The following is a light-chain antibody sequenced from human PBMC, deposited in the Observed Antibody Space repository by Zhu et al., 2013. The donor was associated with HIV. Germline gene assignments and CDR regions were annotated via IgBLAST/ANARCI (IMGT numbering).Light chain of an antibody. Sequence: EIVMTQSPATLSVSPGERATLSCRASQIIGSNLAWYQQRPGQAPSLLIFDASTRATGIPARFTGSGSGREFTLIISSLRPEDSAVYYCQQYNKWPPYTFGQGTKLHLK. CDR2: DAS. J-gene: IGKJ2*01. CDR3: QQYNKWPPYT. CDR1: QIIGSN. V-gene: IGKV3-15*01.